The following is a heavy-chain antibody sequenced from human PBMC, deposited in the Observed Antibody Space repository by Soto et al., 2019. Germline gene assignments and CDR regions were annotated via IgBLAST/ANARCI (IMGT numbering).Heavy chain of an antibody. Sequence: QVQLQQWGAGLLKPSETLSLTCAVYGGSFSGYYWSWIRQPPGKGLEWIGEINHSGSTNYNPSLKSRVTISVDTSKNQFSLKLSSVTAADTAVYYCASGIGDYGLLDYWGQGTLVTVSS. CDR1: GGSFSGYY. CDR2: INHSGST. CDR3: ASGIGDYGLLDY. J-gene: IGHJ4*02. V-gene: IGHV4-34*01. D-gene: IGHD4-17*01.